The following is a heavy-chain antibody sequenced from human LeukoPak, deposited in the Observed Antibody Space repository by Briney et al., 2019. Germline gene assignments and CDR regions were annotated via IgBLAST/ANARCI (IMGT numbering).Heavy chain of an antibody. D-gene: IGHD6-19*01. CDR3: ARGGYSSGWSRVTPSELVLRFDP. CDR2: IYTSGST. CDR1: GGSISSGSYY. Sequence: PSQTLSLTCTVSGGSISSGSYYWSWIRQPAGKGLEWIGRIYTSGSTNYNPSLKSRVTISVDTSKNQFSLKLSSVTAADTAVYYCARGGYSSGWSRVTPSELVLRFDPWGQGTLVTVSS. V-gene: IGHV4-61*02. J-gene: IGHJ5*02.